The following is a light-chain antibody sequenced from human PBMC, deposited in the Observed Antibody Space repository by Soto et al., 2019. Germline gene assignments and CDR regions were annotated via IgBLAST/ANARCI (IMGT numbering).Light chain of an antibody. Sequence: EVVLTQSPATVSLTPGERATLSCRASQSVRTSLAWYQHKPGQAPRLVIYDASLRANGVPARFGGSGSGTDFTLTINSLEPEDFAVYYCQQRNVWPPITFGQGRLLEIK. J-gene: IGKJ5*01. CDR1: QSVRTS. CDR3: QQRNVWPPIT. V-gene: IGKV3-11*01. CDR2: DAS.